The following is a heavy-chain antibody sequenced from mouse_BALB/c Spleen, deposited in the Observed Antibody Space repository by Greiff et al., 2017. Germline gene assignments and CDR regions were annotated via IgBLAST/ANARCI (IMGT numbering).Heavy chain of an antibody. CDR3: ARGGYGKGTYFDV. Sequence: VQLQQSGAELMKPGASVKISCKATGYTFSSYWIEWVKQRPGHGLEWIGEILPGSGSTNYNEKFKGKATFTADTSSNTAYMQLSSLTSEDSAVYYCARGGYGKGTYFDVWGAGTTVTVSS. V-gene: IGHV1-9*01. D-gene: IGHD2-10*02. CDR1: GYTFSSYW. CDR2: ILPGSGST. J-gene: IGHJ1*01.